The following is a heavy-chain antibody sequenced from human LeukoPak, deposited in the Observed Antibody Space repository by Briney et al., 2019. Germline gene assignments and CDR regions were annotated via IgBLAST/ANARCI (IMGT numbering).Heavy chain of an antibody. J-gene: IGHJ4*02. Sequence: ASVKVSCKASGYTFTGYYVHWVRQALGQGLEWMGRINPNSGGTNYAQKFQGRVTMTRDTSISTAYMELSRLRSDDTAVYYCARGWELWTADYWGQGTLVTVSS. V-gene: IGHV1-2*06. CDR3: ARGWELWTADY. CDR1: GYTFTGYY. D-gene: IGHD1-26*01. CDR2: INPNSGGT.